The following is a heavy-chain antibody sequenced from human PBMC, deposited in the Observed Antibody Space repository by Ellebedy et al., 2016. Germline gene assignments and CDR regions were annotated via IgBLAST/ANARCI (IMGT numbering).Heavy chain of an antibody. D-gene: IGHD6-19*01. CDR1: GGSVSTGGSY. CDR2: IYYSGST. V-gene: IGHV4-31*03. J-gene: IGHJ5*02. CDR3: ARERAVAGENWFDP. Sequence: SETLSLXXTVSGGSVSTGGSYCSWVRQHPGKGLEWIGSIYYSGSTSYNPSLKSRVTISIDTSKNQFSLKMTSVTAADTAVYYCARERAVAGENWFDPWGQGTLVTVSS.